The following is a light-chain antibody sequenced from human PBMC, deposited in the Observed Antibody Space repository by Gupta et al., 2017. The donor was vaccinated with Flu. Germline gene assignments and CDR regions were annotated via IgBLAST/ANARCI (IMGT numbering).Light chain of an antibody. CDR3: LKDYNNHRT. CDR2: AAS. Sequence: AIQMTQSPSSLSASVGDRVTITCQASQDIRNDLGWYQQRPGKAPKLLIYAASSLQSGVPSRCSGSGSGTDVTLTIKSLQPEDFATEDCLKDYNNHRTFCKGNKVE. CDR1: QDIRND. J-gene: IGKJ1*01. V-gene: IGKV1-6*01.